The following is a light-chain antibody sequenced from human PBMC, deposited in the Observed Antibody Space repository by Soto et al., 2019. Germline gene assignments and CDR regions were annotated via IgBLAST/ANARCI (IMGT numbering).Light chain of an antibody. CDR2: GAS. J-gene: IGKJ1*01. V-gene: IGKV3-20*01. CDR3: QQYDSSVT. Sequence: EIVLTQSPGSLSLSPGERATLSCRASQSVDRRFFAWYQQMPGQAPRLLIYGASRRATGIPDRFTGSGSGTDFTLTISGLAPEDFALYYCQQYDSSVTFGLGTKVEI. CDR1: QSVDRRF.